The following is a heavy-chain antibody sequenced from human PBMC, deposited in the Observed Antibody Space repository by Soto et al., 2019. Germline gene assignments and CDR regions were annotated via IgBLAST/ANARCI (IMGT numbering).Heavy chain of an antibody. CDR2: ISYDGSNK. CDR3: EKNLKWNHPYYGMDV. J-gene: IGHJ6*02. V-gene: IGHV3-30*18. CDR1: GFTFSSYG. D-gene: IGHD1-1*01. Sequence: PGGSLRLSCAASGFTFSSYGMHWVRQAPGKGLEWVAVISYDGSNKYYADSVKGRFTISRDNSKNTLYLQMNSLRAEDTAVYYCEKNLKWNHPYYGMDVWGQGTTVTVSS.